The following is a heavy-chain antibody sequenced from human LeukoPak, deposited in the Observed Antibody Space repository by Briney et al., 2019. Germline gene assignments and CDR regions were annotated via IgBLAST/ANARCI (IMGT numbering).Heavy chain of an antibody. V-gene: IGHV4-39*07. CDR2: MYYSGST. CDR1: GDSISSSSYY. Sequence: SETLSLTCTVSGDSISSSSYYWGWFRQPPGKGLEWIGTMYYSGSTHYNPSLKSRVTISVDTSKNQFSLKLSSVTAADTAVYYCARDSSNYGSYWGQGTLVTVSS. D-gene: IGHD4-11*01. J-gene: IGHJ4*02. CDR3: ARDSSNYGSY.